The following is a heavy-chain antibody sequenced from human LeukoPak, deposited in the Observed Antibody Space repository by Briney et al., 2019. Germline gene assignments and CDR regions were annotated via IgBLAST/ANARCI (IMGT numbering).Heavy chain of an antibody. Sequence: GSLRLSCAASGFTFSNAWMSWVRQAPEKGLEWVGRIKSKTDGGTTDYAAPVKGRFTISRDDSKNTLYLQMNSLKTEDTAVYYCTTDGHEDIVVVPALNAFDIWGQGTMVTVSS. CDR3: TTDGHEDIVVVPALNAFDI. D-gene: IGHD2-2*01. CDR1: GFTFSNAW. CDR2: IKSKTDGGTT. J-gene: IGHJ3*02. V-gene: IGHV3-15*01.